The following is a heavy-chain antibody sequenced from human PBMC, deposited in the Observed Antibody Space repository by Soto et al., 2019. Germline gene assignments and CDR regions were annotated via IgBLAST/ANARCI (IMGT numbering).Heavy chain of an antibody. CDR1: GFPFSSYA. Sequence: GGSLSLSCAASGFPFSSYAIHWVRQAPGKGLEWVALISYDGSNKYYADSVKGRFTISRDNSKNTLYLQINSLRAEDTAVYYCARASGSFDYWGQGTLVTVSS. J-gene: IGHJ4*02. V-gene: IGHV3-30-3*01. CDR3: ARASGSFDY. CDR2: ISYDGSNK.